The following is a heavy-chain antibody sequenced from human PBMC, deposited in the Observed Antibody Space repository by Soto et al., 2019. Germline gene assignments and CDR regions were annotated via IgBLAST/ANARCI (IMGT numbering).Heavy chain of an antibody. Sequence: QVQPVESGGGVVQPGRSLRVSCAASGFMFSNHGMHWVRQAPGKGLEWVAVIWSDGNNRYYADSVKGRFTISRDNSKNTVYLQMNSLRAEDTAVYYCVRGDNWNDEASDYWGQGTLVTVSS. CDR2: IWSDGNNR. CDR3: VRGDNWNDEASDY. V-gene: IGHV3-33*01. J-gene: IGHJ4*02. D-gene: IGHD1-1*01. CDR1: GFMFSNHG.